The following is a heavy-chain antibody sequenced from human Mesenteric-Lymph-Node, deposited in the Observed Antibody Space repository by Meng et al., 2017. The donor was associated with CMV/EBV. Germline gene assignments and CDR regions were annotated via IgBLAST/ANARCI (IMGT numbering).Heavy chain of an antibody. D-gene: IGHD3-10*01. J-gene: IGHJ4*02. V-gene: IGHV4-4*02. CDR1: GGSITSNKW. Sequence: CACSGGSITSNKWWRWVRQPPGKGLEWIGEISHSGSTNDNPSLKRRVTISVDRSKNQFSLNLSSVTAADTAVYYCARGRNYYGSGIDYWGQGTLVTVSS. CDR3: ARGRNYYGSGIDY. CDR2: ISHSGST.